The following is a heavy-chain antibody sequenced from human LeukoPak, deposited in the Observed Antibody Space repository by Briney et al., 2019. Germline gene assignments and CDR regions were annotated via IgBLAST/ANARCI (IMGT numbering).Heavy chain of an antibody. V-gene: IGHV4-59*01. CDR2: IYYSGST. Sequence: SETLSLTCTVSGGSISSYYWSWIRQPPGKGLEWIGYIYYSGSTNYNPSLKSRVTISVDTSKNQFSPKLSSVTAADTAVYYCVAQGDFWSGYYPYWGQGTLVTVSS. D-gene: IGHD3-3*01. CDR1: GGSISSYY. CDR3: VAQGDFWSGYYPY. J-gene: IGHJ4*02.